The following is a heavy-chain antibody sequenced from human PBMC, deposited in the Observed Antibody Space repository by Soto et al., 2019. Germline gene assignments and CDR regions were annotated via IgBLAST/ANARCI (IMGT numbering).Heavy chain of an antibody. CDR3: AKDYSSWARFSVGV. J-gene: IGHJ6*02. CDR2: ISGPGAGT. CDR1: GFTFSSYA. Sequence: GGSLRLSCAASGFTFSSYAMAWLRQAPGKGLEWVSSISGPGAGTTYADSVRGRFIISRDNSNNILNLQMTSLRAEDTARYYCAKDYSSWARFSVGVWGQGNTVTVS. D-gene: IGHD6-6*01. V-gene: IGHV3-23*01.